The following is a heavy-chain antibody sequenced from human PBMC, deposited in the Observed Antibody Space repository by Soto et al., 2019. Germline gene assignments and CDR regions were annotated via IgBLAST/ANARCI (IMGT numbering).Heavy chain of an antibody. CDR3: ARLRYDGNSPSFDP. Sequence: SETLSLTCAVSVGSISSGGYSWSWIRQPPGKGLEWVGYIYYGGTTSYNPSLQSRVTISLETSKSQFSLRLTSVTAADTAVYSCARLRYDGNSPSFDPWGQGTLVTVSS. CDR1: VGSISSGGYS. J-gene: IGHJ5*02. D-gene: IGHD3-3*01. V-gene: IGHV4-61*08. CDR2: IYYGGTT.